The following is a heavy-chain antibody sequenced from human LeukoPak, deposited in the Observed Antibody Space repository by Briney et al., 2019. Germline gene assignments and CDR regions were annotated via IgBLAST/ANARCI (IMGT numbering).Heavy chain of an antibody. Sequence: SETLSLTCTVSGGSISSGDYYWSWIRQPPGKGLEWIGYIYYSGSTYYNPSLKSRVTISVDTSKNQFSLKLSSVTAADTAVYYCASRITIFGVGFDPWGQGTLVTVSS. J-gene: IGHJ5*02. D-gene: IGHD3-3*01. CDR1: GGSISSGDYY. CDR2: IYYSGST. CDR3: ASRITIFGVGFDP. V-gene: IGHV4-30-4*08.